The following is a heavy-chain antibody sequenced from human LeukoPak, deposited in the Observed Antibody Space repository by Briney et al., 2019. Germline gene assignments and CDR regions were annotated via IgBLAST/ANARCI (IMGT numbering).Heavy chain of an antibody. J-gene: IGHJ4*02. V-gene: IGHV3-30*03. CDR1: EFTFSTYG. CDR2: ISYDGSYK. Sequence: GGSLRLSCAASEFTFSTYGMHWVRQVPGKGLEWVAVISYDGSYKFYADSVKGRFTISRDNSKNSLYLQMNSLRSDDTALYYCARESESSGWYDYWGQGTLVTVSS. CDR3: ARESESSGWYDY. D-gene: IGHD6-19*01.